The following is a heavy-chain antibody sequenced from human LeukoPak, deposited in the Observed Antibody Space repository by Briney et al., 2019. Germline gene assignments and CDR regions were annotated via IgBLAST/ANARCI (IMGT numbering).Heavy chain of an antibody. D-gene: IGHD4-23*01. CDR3: ARDRYGGNSPFDY. Sequence: PSETLSLTCTVSGGSLSSYYWSWIRQPPGKGLEWIGYIYYSGSTNYNPSLKSRVTISVDTSKNQFSLKLSSVTAADTAVYYCARDRYGGNSPFDYWGQGTLVTVSS. J-gene: IGHJ4*02. CDR1: GGSLSSYY. CDR2: IYYSGST. V-gene: IGHV4-59*01.